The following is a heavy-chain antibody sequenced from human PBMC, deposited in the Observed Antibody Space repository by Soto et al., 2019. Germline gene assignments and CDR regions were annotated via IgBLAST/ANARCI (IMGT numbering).Heavy chain of an antibody. D-gene: IGHD2-15*01. CDR2: IIPIFGTA. Sequence: QVQLVQSGAEVKKPGSSVKVSCKASGGTFSSYASSWGRQAPGQGLEWMGGIIPIFGTANYAQKYQGSVTITADESTSTAYLELSSMRSEDTAVYYCARVWEYGGKPPLYFDYWGQGTLVTVSS. V-gene: IGHV1-69*12. CDR3: ARVWEYGGKPPLYFDY. CDR1: GGTFSSYA. J-gene: IGHJ4*02.